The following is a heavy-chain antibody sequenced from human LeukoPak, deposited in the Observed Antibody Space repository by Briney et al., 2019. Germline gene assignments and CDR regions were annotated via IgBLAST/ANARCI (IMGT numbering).Heavy chain of an antibody. D-gene: IGHD4-17*01. Sequence: GGSLRLSCAASGFPFSSYNMNWVRQAPGKGLEWLSYISRSSSTIYYADSVQGRFTISRDNAKNSLYLQMNSLRDEDTAVYYCARGGTNGDLPEGYWGQGTLVTVSS. V-gene: IGHV3-48*02. CDR3: ARGGTNGDLPEGY. CDR1: GFPFSSYN. J-gene: IGHJ4*02. CDR2: ISRSSSTI.